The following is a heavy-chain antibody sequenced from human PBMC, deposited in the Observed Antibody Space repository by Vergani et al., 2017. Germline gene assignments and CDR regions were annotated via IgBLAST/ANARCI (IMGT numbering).Heavy chain of an antibody. V-gene: IGHV3-48*01. D-gene: IGHD6-13*01. Sequence: EVQLVESGGGLVQPGGSLRLSCAASGFTFSSYSMNWVRQAPGKGLEWVSYISSSSSTIYYADSVKGRFTISRDNAKNSLYLQMNSLRAEDTAVYYCARGGSWYYPDTLNWFDPWGQGTLVTVSS. J-gene: IGHJ5*02. CDR2: ISSSSSTI. CDR1: GFTFSSYS. CDR3: ARGGSWYYPDTLNWFDP.